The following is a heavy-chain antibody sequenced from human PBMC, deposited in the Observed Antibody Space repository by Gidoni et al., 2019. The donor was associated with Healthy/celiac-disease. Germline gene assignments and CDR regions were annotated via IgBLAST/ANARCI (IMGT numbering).Heavy chain of an antibody. D-gene: IGHD3-10*01. CDR1: GGSFRGYY. Sequence: QVQLQQWGAGLLKPSETLSLTCAAYGGSFRGYYWSWFRQPPGKGLGWVGEIYHSGKTNYNPSLKSRVTISVDTSKNQFSLKLSSVTAADTAVYYCARVHSTYYYGSGSYRARGYGMDVWGQGTTVTVSS. V-gene: IGHV4-34*01. CDR2: IYHSGKT. CDR3: ARVHSTYYYGSGSYRARGYGMDV. J-gene: IGHJ6*02.